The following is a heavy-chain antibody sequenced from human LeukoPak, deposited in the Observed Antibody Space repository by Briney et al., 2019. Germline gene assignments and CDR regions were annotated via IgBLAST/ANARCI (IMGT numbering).Heavy chain of an antibody. CDR3: ARGPPNWGYDY. CDR1: GYTFTSYD. Sequence: ASVKVSCKASGYTFTSYDFNWVRQATGQRPEWMGWMSPNSGDTGYAQKFQDRVTITRNTSISTAYMELSSLRSDDTAVYCCARGPPNWGYDYWGPGTLVTVSS. J-gene: IGHJ4*02. D-gene: IGHD7-27*01. V-gene: IGHV1-8*01. CDR2: MSPNSGDT.